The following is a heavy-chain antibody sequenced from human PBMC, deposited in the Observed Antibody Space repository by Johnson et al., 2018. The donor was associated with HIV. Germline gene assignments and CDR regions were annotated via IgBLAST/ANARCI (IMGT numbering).Heavy chain of an antibody. CDR1: EIIFRNYW. CDR3: AKLLVDTIMEEHDAFDI. Sequence: VQLVESGGGVVQPGGSLRLSCVDSEIIFRNYWMSWVRQAPGKGLEWVANIKQDASEKNYADSVKGRFTISRENSKNTLYRQMNSLGAEDTAVYYCAKLLVDTIMEEHDAFDIWGQGTMVTVSS. CDR2: IKQDASEK. V-gene: IGHV3-7*01. D-gene: IGHD5-18*01. J-gene: IGHJ3*02.